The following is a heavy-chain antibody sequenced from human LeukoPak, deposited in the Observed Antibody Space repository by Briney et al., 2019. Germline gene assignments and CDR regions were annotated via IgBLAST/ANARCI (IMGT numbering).Heavy chain of an antibody. Sequence: ASVKVSCKASGYTFTSYYMHWVRQAPGQGLEWMGIINPSGGSTSYAQKFQGRVTMTRDTSTSTVYMELSSLRSEDTAVYYCARGGYSSSPAGYHYYGMDVWGQGTTVTVSS. V-gene: IGHV1-46*01. J-gene: IGHJ6*02. D-gene: IGHD6-13*01. CDR1: GYTFTSYY. CDR2: INPSGGST. CDR3: ARGGYSSSPAGYHYYGMDV.